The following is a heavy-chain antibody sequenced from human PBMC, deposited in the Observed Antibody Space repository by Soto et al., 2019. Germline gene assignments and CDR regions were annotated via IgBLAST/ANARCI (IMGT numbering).Heavy chain of an antibody. CDR3: TRQIAVAGTAY. V-gene: IGHV3-49*03. CDR2: IRSKAYGGTT. CDR1: GFTFGDYA. J-gene: IGHJ4*02. Sequence: GGSLRLSCTASGFTFGDYAMSLFRQAPGKGLEWVGFIRSKAYGGTTEYAASVKGRFTISRDDSKSIAYLQMNSLKTEDTAVYYCTRQIAVAGTAYWGQGTLVTVSS. D-gene: IGHD6-19*01.